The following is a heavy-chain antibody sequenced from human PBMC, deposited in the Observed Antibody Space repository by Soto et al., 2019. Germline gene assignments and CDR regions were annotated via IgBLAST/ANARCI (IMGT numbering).Heavy chain of an antibody. Sequence: GESLKISCKGSVDSFTNYWIACVRQMRGKGLEWMGVIYPGDSDTRYSPSFQCQVTISADKSLSAAFLQWSSLKASDTAIYYCARHDYPGYNSYSYALDVWGQGTTVTVSS. CDR2: IYPGDSDT. CDR3: ARHDYPGYNSYSYALDV. D-gene: IGHD4-17*01. V-gene: IGHV5-51*01. CDR1: VDSFTNYW. J-gene: IGHJ6*02.